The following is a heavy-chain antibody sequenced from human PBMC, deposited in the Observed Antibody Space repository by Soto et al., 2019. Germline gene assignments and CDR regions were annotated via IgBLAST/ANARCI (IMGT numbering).Heavy chain of an antibody. D-gene: IGHD1-20*01. CDR3: AKDVSMFIVSAITGLAM. CDR1: GFAFSSYG. V-gene: IGHV3-30*18. Sequence: GGALRLSWAASGFAFSSYGMHWVRQAPGKGLEWVAVISSDESNKYYADSVKGRFTISRDNSQNTLYLQMNSLRAEDTAVFYCAKDVSMFIVSAITGLAMWGQGTMLTVSS. J-gene: IGHJ3*02. CDR2: ISSDESNK.